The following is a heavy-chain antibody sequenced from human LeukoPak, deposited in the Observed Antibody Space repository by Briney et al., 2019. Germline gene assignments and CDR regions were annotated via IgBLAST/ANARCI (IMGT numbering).Heavy chain of an antibody. D-gene: IGHD2-15*01. CDR2: INPNSVGT. J-gene: IGHJ5*02. Sequence: ASVKVSCKASGYTFTGYYMPWVRQAPGKGLDWMGRINPNSVGTNYAQQFQGRVTVKRATSISTAYMGLRSLRSDDTALYYASRDRVVGVVAATRRNWFDPWGQGTLVTVSS. V-gene: IGHV1-2*06. CDR3: SRDRVVGVVAATRRNWFDP. CDR1: GYTFTGYY.